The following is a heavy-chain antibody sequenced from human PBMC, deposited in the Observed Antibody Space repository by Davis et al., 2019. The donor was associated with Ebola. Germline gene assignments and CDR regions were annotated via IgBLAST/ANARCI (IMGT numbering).Heavy chain of an antibody. CDR2: ISAYNGNT. Sequence: AASVKVSCKASGYTFTSYGISWVRQAPGQGLEWMGWISAYNGNTNYAQKPQGRVTMTTDTSTSTAYMELRSLRSDDTAVYYCARVVTVGIDAFDIWGQGTMVTVSP. CDR1: GYTFTSYG. V-gene: IGHV1-18*01. J-gene: IGHJ3*02. CDR3: ARVVTVGIDAFDI. D-gene: IGHD4-23*01.